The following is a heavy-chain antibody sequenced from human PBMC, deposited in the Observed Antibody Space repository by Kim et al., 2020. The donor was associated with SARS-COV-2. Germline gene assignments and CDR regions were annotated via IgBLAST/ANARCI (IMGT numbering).Heavy chain of an antibody. V-gene: IGHV3-33*01. CDR2: IWYDGSNK. Sequence: GGSLRLSCAASGFTFSSYGMHWVRQAPGKGLEWVAVIWYDGSNKYSADSVKGRFTISRDNSKNTLYLQMNSLRAEDTAVYYCARGPYSSSWYGEIYRYYCDNYGMDVWGQGATVTVSS. D-gene: IGHD6-13*01. J-gene: IGHJ6*02. CDR1: GFTFSSYG. CDR3: ARGPYSSSWYGEIYRYYCDNYGMDV.